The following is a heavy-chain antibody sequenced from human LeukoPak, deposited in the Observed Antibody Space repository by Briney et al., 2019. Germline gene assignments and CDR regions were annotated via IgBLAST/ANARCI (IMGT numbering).Heavy chain of an antibody. CDR2: IYAGDSHT. CDR1: GYSFTNYW. Sequence: GESLKISCQGSGYSFTNYWIGWVRQMPEKGLEWMGMIYAGDSHTRYSPSFQGQVTITVDKSINTAYLQWSSLKASDTAMYYCARSGRLGYCSGGSCFRWDYWGQGTLVTVSS. D-gene: IGHD2-15*01. CDR3: ARSGRLGYCSGGSCFRWDY. V-gene: IGHV5-51*01. J-gene: IGHJ4*02.